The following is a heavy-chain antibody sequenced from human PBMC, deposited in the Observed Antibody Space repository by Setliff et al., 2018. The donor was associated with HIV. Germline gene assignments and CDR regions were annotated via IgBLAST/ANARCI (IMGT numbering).Heavy chain of an antibody. Sequence: PGGSLRLSCATSGFTFSSYPIHWVRQAPGKGLEWVAVIAFDGSNKHYADSVKGRFTISRDNWKNTAYLQMNSLRTEDPAVYYCAREGSYYGGQWGQGTLVTVSS. CDR1: GFTFSSYP. V-gene: IGHV3-30*04. D-gene: IGHD1-26*01. J-gene: IGHJ4*02. CDR3: AREGSYYGGQ. CDR2: IAFDGSNK.